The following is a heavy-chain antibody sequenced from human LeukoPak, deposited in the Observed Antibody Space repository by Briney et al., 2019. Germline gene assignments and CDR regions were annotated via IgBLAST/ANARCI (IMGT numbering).Heavy chain of an antibody. CDR1: GDSISGHY. Sequence: SETLSLTCTVSGDSISGHYWNWIRQTPGKGLEWIGYIYYSGTTDYNPSLKSRVTISLDTSKNQFSLKLSSVTAADTAVYYCARESYSSSWYADYWGQGTLVTVSS. J-gene: IGHJ4*02. CDR3: ARESYSSSWYADY. V-gene: IGHV4-59*11. CDR2: IYYSGTT. D-gene: IGHD6-13*01.